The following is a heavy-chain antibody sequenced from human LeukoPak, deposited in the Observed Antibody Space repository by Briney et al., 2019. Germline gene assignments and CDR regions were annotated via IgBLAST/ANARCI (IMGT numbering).Heavy chain of an antibody. CDR3: ARGDNWNYGIDY. CDR2: ISSSTTTI. J-gene: IGHJ4*02. V-gene: IGHV3-48*01. Sequence: PGGSLRLSCAASGFIFSKYNMNWVRQAPGKGLEWVSYISSSTTTIYYADSVKGRFTISRDNAKNSLYLQMNRLRAEDTAVYYCARGDNWNYGIDYWGQGTLVTVSS. D-gene: IGHD1-7*01. CDR1: GFIFSKYN.